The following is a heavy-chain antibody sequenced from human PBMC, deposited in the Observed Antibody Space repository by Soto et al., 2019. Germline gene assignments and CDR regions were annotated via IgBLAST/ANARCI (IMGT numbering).Heavy chain of an antibody. CDR2: ISSGGGST. D-gene: IGHD2-15*01. J-gene: IGHJ4*02. CDR1: GFAFSSYA. V-gene: IGHV3-23*01. CDR3: ATDLGDCSGCSCYPFDY. Sequence: EGQLLESGGGLVQPGGSLRLSCAASGFAFSSYAMSWVRQAPGKGLEWVSGISSGGGSTYYADSVKGRFTISRDNSKHTLYLPLNSLRDEDKAVYHCATDLGDCSGCSCYPFDYWGQGTLVTVSS.